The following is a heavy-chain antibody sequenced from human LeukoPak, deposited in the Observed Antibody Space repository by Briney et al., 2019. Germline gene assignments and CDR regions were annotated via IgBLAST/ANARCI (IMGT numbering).Heavy chain of an antibody. CDR1: GGSISDYY. J-gene: IGHJ1*01. V-gene: IGHV4-4*07. Sequence: SETLSLTCTVSGGSISDYYWNWIRQPAGKGLEWIGRIYSSGNTNYKSSLESRVTMSIDTSKSQVSLKLTSVTAADTAVYYCARAFSSGWYENFQHWGQGTLVTVSS. CDR3: ARAFSSGWYENFQH. CDR2: IYSSGNT. D-gene: IGHD6-13*01.